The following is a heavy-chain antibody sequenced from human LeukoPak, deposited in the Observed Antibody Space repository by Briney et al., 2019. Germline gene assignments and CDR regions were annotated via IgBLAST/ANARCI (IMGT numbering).Heavy chain of an antibody. CDR2: ISAYNGNT. D-gene: IGHD4-17*01. V-gene: IGHV1-18*04. CDR3: AREDGDYGNAFDI. CDR1: GYTFTSYG. Sequence: GASVTVSFKASGYTFTSYGISWVGQAPGQGREWMGWISAYNGNTNYAQKLQGRVTMTTDTSTSTAYMELRSLRSDDTAVYYCAREDGDYGNAFDIWGQGTMVTVSS. J-gene: IGHJ3*02.